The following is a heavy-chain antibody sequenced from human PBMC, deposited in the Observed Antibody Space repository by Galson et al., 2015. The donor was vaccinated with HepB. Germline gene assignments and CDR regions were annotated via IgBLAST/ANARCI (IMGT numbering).Heavy chain of an antibody. J-gene: IGHJ4*02. V-gene: IGHV3-30-3*01. D-gene: IGHD6-6*01. CDR3: ARDLILVSTVAARPPDS. Sequence: SLRLSCAASGFTFSSYAMYWVRQAPGKGLEWVAFISYDGSNEYYADSVKGRFTISRDNSKNTLYLQMNSLRGEDTAIYYCARDLILVSTVAARPPDSWGQGTLVTVSS. CDR2: ISYDGSNE. CDR1: GFTFSSYA.